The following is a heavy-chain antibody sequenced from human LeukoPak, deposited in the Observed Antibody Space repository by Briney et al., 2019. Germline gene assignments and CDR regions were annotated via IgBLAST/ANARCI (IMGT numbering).Heavy chain of an antibody. J-gene: IGHJ4*02. Sequence: SETLSLTCAVYGGSFGGYYWSLIRQPLGKGLEWIGEINHSGSTNYNPSLKSRVTISVDTSKNQFSLRLNSVTAADTAVYYCARASAYSSSSGVNYWGQGTLVTVSS. CDR1: GGSFGGYY. V-gene: IGHV4-34*01. D-gene: IGHD6-6*01. CDR3: ARASAYSSSSGVNY. CDR2: INHSGST.